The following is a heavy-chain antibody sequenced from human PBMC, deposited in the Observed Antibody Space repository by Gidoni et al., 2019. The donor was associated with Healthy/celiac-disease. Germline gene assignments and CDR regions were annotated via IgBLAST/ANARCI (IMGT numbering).Heavy chain of an antibody. CDR2: IIPIFGTA. D-gene: IGHD3-22*01. V-gene: IGHV1-69*01. Sequence: QVQLVQSGAEVKKPGSSVKVSCTASGRTFSSYALSWVRQAPGQGLEWMGGIIPIFGTANYAQKFQGRVTITADESTSTAYMELSSLRSEDTAVYYCARENVPTYYYDSSGYYFDYWGQGTLVTVSS. J-gene: IGHJ4*02. CDR3: ARENVPTYYYDSSGYYFDY. CDR1: GRTFSSYA.